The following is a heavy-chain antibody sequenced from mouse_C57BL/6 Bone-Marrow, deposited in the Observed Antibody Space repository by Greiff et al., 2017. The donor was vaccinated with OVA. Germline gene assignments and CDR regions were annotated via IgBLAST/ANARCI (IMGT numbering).Heavy chain of an antibody. CDR1: GFTFSDYY. CDR3: ARGGWDWYFDV. CDR2: INYDGSST. V-gene: IGHV5-16*01. D-gene: IGHD3-3*01. J-gene: IGHJ1*03. Sequence: EVMLVESEGGLVQPGSSMKLSCTASGFTFSDYYMAWVRQVPEKGLEWVANINYDGSSTYYLDSLKSRFIISRDNAKNILYLQMSNLKSEDTATYYCARGGWDWYFDVWGTGTTVTVSS.